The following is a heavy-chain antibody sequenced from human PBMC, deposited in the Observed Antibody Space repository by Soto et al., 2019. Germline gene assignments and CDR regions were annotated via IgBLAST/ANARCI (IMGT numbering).Heavy chain of an antibody. Sequence: QVRLQESGPGLVKPSETLSLTCTVSGGSISSYYWSRIRQPPGKGLEWIGYIYYSGSTNYNPSLKSRVTISVDTSKNQFSLKLSSVTAADTAVYYCARSVVVVPSLYYMDVWGKGTTVTVSS. CDR1: GGSISSYY. CDR3: ARSVVVVPSLYYMDV. D-gene: IGHD2-2*01. CDR2: IYYSGST. J-gene: IGHJ6*03. V-gene: IGHV4-59*08.